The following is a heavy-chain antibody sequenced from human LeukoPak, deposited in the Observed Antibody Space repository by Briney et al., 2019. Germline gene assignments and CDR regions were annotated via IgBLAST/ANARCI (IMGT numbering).Heavy chain of an antibody. CDR2: ISSSDSTI. V-gene: IGHV3-48*03. CDR3: ARAYYYGSGSYYWASDY. CDR1: GFTFSSYE. D-gene: IGHD3-10*01. J-gene: IGHJ4*02. Sequence: GGSLRLSCAASGFTFSSYEMNWVRQAPGKGLEWVSYISSSDSTIYYADSVKGRFTISRDNAKNSLYLQMNSLRAEDTAVYYCARAYYYGSGSYYWASDYWGQGTLVTVSS.